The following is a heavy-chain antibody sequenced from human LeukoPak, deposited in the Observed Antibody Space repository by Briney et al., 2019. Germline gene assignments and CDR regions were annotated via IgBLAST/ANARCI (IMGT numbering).Heavy chain of an antibody. V-gene: IGHV3-15*01. CDR3: TTEDYDFWSGYYNDY. Sequence: GGSLRLSCAASGFTFSNAWMSWVRQAPGKGLEWVGRIKSKTDGGTTDYAAPVKGRFTISRDDSKNTLYLQMNSLKTEDTAVYYCTTEDYDFWSGYYNDYWGQGTLVTVSS. CDR1: GFTFSNAW. D-gene: IGHD3-3*01. J-gene: IGHJ4*02. CDR2: IKSKTDGGTT.